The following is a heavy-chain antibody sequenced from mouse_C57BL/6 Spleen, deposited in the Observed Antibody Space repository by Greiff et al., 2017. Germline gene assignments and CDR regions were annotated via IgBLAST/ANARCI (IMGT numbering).Heavy chain of an antibody. Sequence: QVQLKQSGAELVKPGASVKISCKASGYAFSSYWMNWVKQRPGKGLEWIGQIYPGDGDTNYNGKFKGKATLTADKSSSTAYMQLSSLTSEDSAVYFCARGGLDWYFDVWGTGTTVTVSS. J-gene: IGHJ1*03. CDR3: ARGGLDWYFDV. CDR2: IYPGDGDT. V-gene: IGHV1-80*01. D-gene: IGHD3-1*01. CDR1: GYAFSSYW.